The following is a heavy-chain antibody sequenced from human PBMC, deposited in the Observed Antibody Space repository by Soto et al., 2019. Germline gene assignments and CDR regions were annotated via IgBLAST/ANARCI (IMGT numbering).Heavy chain of an antibody. J-gene: IGHJ4*02. Sequence: SETLSLTCTVSGGSISSSSYYWGWIRQPPGKGLEWIGSIYYSGSTYYNPSLKSRVTISVDTSKNQFSLKLSSVTAADTAVYYCARLWFGELGVPYFDEWGQGTLVTVSS. CDR2: IYYSGST. D-gene: IGHD3-10*01. V-gene: IGHV4-39*01. CDR1: GGSISSSSYY. CDR3: ARLWFGELGVPYFDE.